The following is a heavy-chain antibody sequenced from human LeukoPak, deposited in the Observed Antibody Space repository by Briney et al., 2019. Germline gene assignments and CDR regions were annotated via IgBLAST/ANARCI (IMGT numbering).Heavy chain of an antibody. CDR3: ATQIAVAGLGDY. D-gene: IGHD6-19*01. J-gene: IGHJ4*02. CDR1: GXTFSSYS. Sequence: GGSLRLSCAASGXTFSSYSVNWVRQAPGKGLEWVSSISSSSSYIYYADSVKGRFTISRDNAKNSLYLQMNSLRAEDTAVYYCATQIAVAGLGDYWGQGTLVTVSS. V-gene: IGHV3-21*01. CDR2: ISSSSSYI.